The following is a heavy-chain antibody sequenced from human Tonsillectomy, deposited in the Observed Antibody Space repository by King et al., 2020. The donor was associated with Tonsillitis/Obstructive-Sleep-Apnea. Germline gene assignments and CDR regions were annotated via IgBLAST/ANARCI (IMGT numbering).Heavy chain of an antibody. CDR3: ARGNHSSLWACYFDL. CDR2: INHSGRT. CDR1: GGSFRGYY. Sequence: VQLQQWGAGLLKPSETLSLTCAVYGGSFRGYYWSWIRQPPGKGLEWIGEINHSGRTNYNPSLKSRVTISVDTSKNQFSLKLSAVTAADTAVYYCARGNHSSLWACYFDLWGRGTLVTVSS. V-gene: IGHV4-34*01. D-gene: IGHD6-13*01. J-gene: IGHJ2*01.